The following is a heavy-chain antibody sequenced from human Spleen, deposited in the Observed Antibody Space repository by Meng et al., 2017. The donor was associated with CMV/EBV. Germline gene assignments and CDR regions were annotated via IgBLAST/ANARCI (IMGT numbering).Heavy chain of an antibody. V-gene: IGHV3-66*01. CDR3: AREGQQLIYYYGMDV. CDR2: IYSGGST. J-gene: IGHJ6*02. Sequence: GESLKISCAASGFTFSTYAMSWVRQAPGKGLEWVSVIYSGGSTYYADSVKGRFTISRDNSKNTLYLQMNSLRAGDTAVYYCAREGQQLIYYYGMDVWGQGTTVTVSS. CDR1: GFTFSTYA. D-gene: IGHD6-13*01.